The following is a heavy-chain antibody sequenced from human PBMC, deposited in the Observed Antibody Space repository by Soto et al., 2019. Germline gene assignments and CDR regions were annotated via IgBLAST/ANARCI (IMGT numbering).Heavy chain of an antibody. CDR1: GGSVSSGSYY. J-gene: IGHJ5*02. V-gene: IGHV4-61*01. D-gene: IGHD6-19*01. Sequence: QVQLQESGPGLVKPSETLSLTCTVSGGSVSSGSYYWSWIRQPPGKGLEWIGYIYYSGSTNYNPSMKSRVSISVDTSKNQFSLKLSSVPDADTAVYYWARGMGSGWYLRRVRHWVDPWGQGTLVTVSS. CDR2: IYYSGST. CDR3: ARGMGSGWYLRRVRHWVDP.